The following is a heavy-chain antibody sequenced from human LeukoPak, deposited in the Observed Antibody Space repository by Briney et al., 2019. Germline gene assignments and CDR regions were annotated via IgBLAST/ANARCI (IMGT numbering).Heavy chain of an antibody. CDR3: ARVSRRYCSCTSCRILGYYFDC. J-gene: IGHJ4*02. CDR1: GGSVSSGSYY. D-gene: IGHD2-2*01. Sequence: SETLSLTCTVSGGSVSSGSYYWSWIRQPPGTGLEWIGYIYYSGSTNYNPSLKSRVTISVDTSKNQFSLKLSSVTAADTAVYYCARVSRRYCSCTSCRILGYYFDCWGQGTLVTVSS. V-gene: IGHV4-61*01. CDR2: IYYSGST.